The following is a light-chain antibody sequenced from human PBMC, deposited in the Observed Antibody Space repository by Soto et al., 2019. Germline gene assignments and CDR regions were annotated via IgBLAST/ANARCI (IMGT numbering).Light chain of an antibody. V-gene: IGLV1-44*01. CDR2: RNN. CDR1: TSNIGSNT. J-gene: IGLJ1*01. Sequence: QLVLTQPPSASGTPGQRVTISCSGSTSNIGSNTVNWYQQLPGTAPKLLIYRNNQRPSGVPDRFSGSKSGTSASLAISRLQSEDEADYYCAAWDDSLSGYVFGTGTKLTVL. CDR3: AAWDDSLSGYV.